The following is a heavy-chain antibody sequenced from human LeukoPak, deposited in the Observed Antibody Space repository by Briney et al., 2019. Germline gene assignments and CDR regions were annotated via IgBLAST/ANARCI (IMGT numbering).Heavy chain of an antibody. Sequence: GGSLRLSCAASGFTVSSNYMSWVRQAPGKWLEWVSVIYSGGSTYYADSVKGRFTISRDNSKNTLYLQMNSLRAEDTAVYYCARDVYGDYGFDYWGQGTLVTVSS. D-gene: IGHD4-17*01. CDR1: GFTVSSNY. J-gene: IGHJ4*02. CDR3: ARDVYGDYGFDY. V-gene: IGHV3-53*01. CDR2: IYSGGST.